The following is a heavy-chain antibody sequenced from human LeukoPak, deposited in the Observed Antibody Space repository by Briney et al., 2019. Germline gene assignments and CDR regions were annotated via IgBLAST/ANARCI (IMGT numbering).Heavy chain of an antibody. Sequence: PGGSLRLSCAASGFTFSSYAMHWVRQAPGKGLEYVSAIRSNGGSTYYANSVKGRFTISRDNSKNTLYLQMGSLRAEDMAVYYCARKAIDRTILSGWYDYWGQGTLATDCS. D-gene: IGHD6-19*01. V-gene: IGHV3-64*01. CDR2: IRSNGGST. CDR3: ARKAIDRTILSGWYDY. CDR1: GFTFSSYA. J-gene: IGHJ4*02.